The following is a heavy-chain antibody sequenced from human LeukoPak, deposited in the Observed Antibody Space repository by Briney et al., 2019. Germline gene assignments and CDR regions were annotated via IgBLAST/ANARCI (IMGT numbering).Heavy chain of an antibody. V-gene: IGHV1-18*01. CDR2: ISAYNGNI. CDR1: GYTFTNYG. J-gene: IGHJ6*03. CDR3: ARVGYCSGGSCPRTYYYYSYMDV. D-gene: IGHD2-15*01. Sequence: GASVKVSCKASGYTFTNYGVSWVRQAPGQGLEWMGWISAYNGNINYAQKFQGRVTMTTSTSTAYMELRSLRSDDTAVYYCARVGYCSGGSCPRTYYYYSYMDVWGKGTTVTASS.